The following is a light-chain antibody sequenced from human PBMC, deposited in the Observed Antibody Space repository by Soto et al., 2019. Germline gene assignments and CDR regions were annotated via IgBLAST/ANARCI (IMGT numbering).Light chain of an antibody. V-gene: IGKV1-5*01. CDR2: DAS. CDR3: QQYNSYSPWT. Sequence: DIQMTQSPSTLSASVGDRVTITCRASQSISSWLAWYQQKPGKAPKLLIYDASSLESGVPSRFSGSGSGTEFTLTSSSLQADDVATYYCQQYNSYSPWTFGQGTKVEIK. J-gene: IGKJ1*01. CDR1: QSISSW.